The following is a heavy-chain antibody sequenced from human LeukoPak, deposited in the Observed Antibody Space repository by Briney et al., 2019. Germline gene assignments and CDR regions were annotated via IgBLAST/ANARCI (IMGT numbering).Heavy chain of an antibody. CDR3: VRWQYCGGNCYFSAFDI. J-gene: IGHJ3*02. Sequence: PSETLSLTCTVSGGSISSSYWSWIRQSPGRGLEWIGYIHHSGSTNSNPPLKSRVTISVDTPKNQFSLKLSSVTAADTAVYYCVRWQYCGGNCYFSAFDIWGQGIMVTVSS. CDR1: GGSISSSY. CDR2: IHHSGST. D-gene: IGHD2-21*01. V-gene: IGHV4-59*01.